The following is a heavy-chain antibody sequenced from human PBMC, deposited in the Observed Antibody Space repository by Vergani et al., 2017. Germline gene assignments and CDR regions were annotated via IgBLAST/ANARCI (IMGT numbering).Heavy chain of an antibody. CDR3: ARAGTSCHDLGHDY. D-gene: IGHD2-2*01. J-gene: IGHJ4*02. V-gene: IGHV3-30-3*01. Sequence: QVQLVESGGGVVQPGRSLRLSCAASGFTFSSYAMHWVRQAPGKGLEWVAVISYDGSNKYYADSVKGRFTISRDNSKNTLYLQMNSLRAEDTAVYYCARAGTSCHDLGHDYWGQGTLVTVSS. CDR1: GFTFSSYA. CDR2: ISYDGSNK.